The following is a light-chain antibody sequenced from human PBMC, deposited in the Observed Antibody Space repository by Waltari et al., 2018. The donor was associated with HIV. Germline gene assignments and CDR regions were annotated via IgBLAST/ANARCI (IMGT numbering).Light chain of an antibody. Sequence: DIQMTQSPSSLSASVGDRVTLTCGASQDISNSLAWYQQKPGKAPKLLLYAASTLQSGVSSRFSGGRSGTDYTLIISTLQPEDSATYYCQQYSGPPPTFGLGTKVEI. CDR2: AAS. J-gene: IGKJ1*01. CDR3: QQYSGPPPT. V-gene: IGKV1-NL1*01. CDR1: QDISNS.